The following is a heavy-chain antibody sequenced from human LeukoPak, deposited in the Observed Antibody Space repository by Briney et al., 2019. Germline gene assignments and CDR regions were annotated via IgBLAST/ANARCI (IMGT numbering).Heavy chain of an antibody. Sequence: GGSLRLSCAASGFTFSSYSMNWVRQAPGKGLEWVSYISSSSSTIYYADYNAKNSLYLQMNSLRAEDTAVYYCARGGGSYSGDYWGQGTLVTVSS. CDR1: GFTFSSYS. D-gene: IGHD1-26*01. CDR3: ARGGGSYSGDY. J-gene: IGHJ4*02. V-gene: IGHV3-48*01. CDR2: ISSSSSTI.